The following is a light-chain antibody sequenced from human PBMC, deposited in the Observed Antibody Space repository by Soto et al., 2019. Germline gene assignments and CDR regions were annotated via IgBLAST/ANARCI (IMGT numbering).Light chain of an antibody. CDR1: SSNIGSNT. Sequence: QPVLTQPPSASGTPGQRVTISCSGSSSNIGSNTVNWYQQLPGTAPKLLIYSNNQRPSGVPDRFSGSKSGTSASRAISGLQSEDEADYYCAAWDDSLNGHVVFGGGTKVNVL. V-gene: IGLV1-44*01. CDR3: AAWDDSLNGHVV. CDR2: SNN. J-gene: IGLJ2*01.